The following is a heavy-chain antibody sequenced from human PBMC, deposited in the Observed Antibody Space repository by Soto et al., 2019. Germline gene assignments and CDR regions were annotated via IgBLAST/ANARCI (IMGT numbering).Heavy chain of an antibody. CDR2: ISSGGAVS. Sequence: VQLVESGGGLVKPGGSLRLSCAASGFVFSDYYMTWIRQAPGKALEWVSDISSGGAVSNFADSVRGRFTISRDNTNNSLYLQMNNLRAEDTAIYYCARRLTGRTTGDWFDPWGQGTLDTVSS. V-gene: IGHV3-11*01. CDR3: ARRLTGRTTGDWFDP. CDR1: GFVFSDYY. J-gene: IGHJ5*02. D-gene: IGHD1-1*01.